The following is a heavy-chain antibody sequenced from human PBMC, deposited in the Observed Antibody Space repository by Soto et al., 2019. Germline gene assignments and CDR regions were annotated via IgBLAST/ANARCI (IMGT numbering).Heavy chain of an antibody. V-gene: IGHV4-39*01. Sequence: LETLSLTCNVSGGSISSSRSYWAWFRQPPGKELEWIANIFYAGNTYYNPSLKSRVTVSVDTSKNQFSLKLDSVTAADTAVYYCARQAAAPGIDLWFDPWGQGTLVTVSS. CDR2: IFYAGNT. CDR3: ARQAAAPGIDLWFDP. J-gene: IGHJ5*02. CDR1: GGSISSSRSY. D-gene: IGHD6-13*01.